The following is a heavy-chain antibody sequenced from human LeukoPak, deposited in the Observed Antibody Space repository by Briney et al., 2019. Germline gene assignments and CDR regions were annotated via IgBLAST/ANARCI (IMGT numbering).Heavy chain of an antibody. CDR1: GGTFSSYA. CDR2: IIPIFGTA. J-gene: IGHJ4*02. D-gene: IGHD3-22*01. Sequence: SVKVSCKASGGTFSSYAISWVRHAPGQGLEWMGGIIPIFGTANYAQKFHGRVTITADESTSTAYMELSSLRSEDTAVYYCARSPVIYDSSGYWYFDYWGQGTLVTVSS. CDR3: ARSPVIYDSSGYWYFDY. V-gene: IGHV1-69*01.